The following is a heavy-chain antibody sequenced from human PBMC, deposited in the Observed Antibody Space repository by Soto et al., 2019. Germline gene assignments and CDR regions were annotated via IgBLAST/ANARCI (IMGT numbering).Heavy chain of an antibody. CDR3: ARRQWELLNWFDP. CDR2: IYYSGST. D-gene: IGHD1-26*01. V-gene: IGHV4-59*08. CDR1: GGSISSYY. J-gene: IGHJ5*02. Sequence: SETLSLTCTVSGGSISSYYWSWIRQPPGKGLEWIGYIYYSGSTNYNPSLKSRVTISVDTSRNQFSLKLTSVTAADTAVYYCARRQWELLNWFDPWGQGTLVTVSS.